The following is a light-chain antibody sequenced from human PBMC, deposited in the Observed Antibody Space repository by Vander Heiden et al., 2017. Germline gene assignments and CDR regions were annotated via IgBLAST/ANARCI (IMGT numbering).Light chain of an antibody. J-gene: IGKJ4*01. CDR1: QDISNY. Sequence: DIQMTQSPSSLYASVGDSVTITCPASQDISNYLSWYQQKPGKAPKLLIYDASNLETGVPSRFRGSGSGTDFTFTISSLQPEDIATYYCQQYDNLPLTFGGGTKVEIK. V-gene: IGKV1-33*01. CDR2: DAS. CDR3: QQYDNLPLT.